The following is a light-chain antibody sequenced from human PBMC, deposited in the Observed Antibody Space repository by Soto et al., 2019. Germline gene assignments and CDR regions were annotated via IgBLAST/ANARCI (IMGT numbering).Light chain of an antibody. J-gene: IGLJ2*01. CDR2: GNI. V-gene: IGLV1-40*01. CDR3: AAWDESLKAVV. Sequence: QPVLTQPPSVSGAPGQTVIISCSGSSSNLGAPYDVNWFRQLPGTVPRLLIYGNIQRPSGVPDRFSGSRSGPSASLAINGLQSEDEADYHCAAWDESLKAVVFGGGTKLTVL. CDR1: SSNLGAPYD.